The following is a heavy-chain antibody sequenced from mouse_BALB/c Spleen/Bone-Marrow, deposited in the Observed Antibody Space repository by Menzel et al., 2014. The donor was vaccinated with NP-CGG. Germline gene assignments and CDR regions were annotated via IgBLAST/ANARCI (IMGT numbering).Heavy chain of an antibody. Sequence: EVKVVESGGGLVQPGGSLKLSCAASGFTFSNYGMSWVRQTPDKRLELVATINGNGGSTYYPDSVKGRFTISRDTAKNTLYLQMSSLKSEETAMYYCVRGDYGNYVDYFDLWGQGTTLTVSS. CDR2: INGNGGST. CDR3: VRGDYGNYVDYFDL. V-gene: IGHV5-6-3*01. J-gene: IGHJ2*01. D-gene: IGHD2-1*01. CDR1: GFTFSNYG.